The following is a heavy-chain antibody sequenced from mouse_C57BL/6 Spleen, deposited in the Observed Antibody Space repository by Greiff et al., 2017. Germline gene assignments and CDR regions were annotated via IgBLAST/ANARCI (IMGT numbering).Heavy chain of an antibody. CDR3: ARSHYVNYPAWFAY. J-gene: IGHJ3*01. CDR2: IDPENGNT. D-gene: IGHD2-1*01. V-gene: IGHV14-3*01. Sequence: EVQLQQSVAELVRPGASVKLSCTASGFNIKNTYMHWVKQRPEQGLEWIGRIDPENGNTKYAPKFKGKATITADTSSNTAYLQLNSLTSEDTAIYYCARSHYVNYPAWFAYWGQGTLVTVSA. CDR1: GFNIKNTY.